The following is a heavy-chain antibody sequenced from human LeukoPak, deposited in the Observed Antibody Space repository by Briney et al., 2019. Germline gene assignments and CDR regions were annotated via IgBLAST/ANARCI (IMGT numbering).Heavy chain of an antibody. Sequence: GGSLRLSCAASGFTVSSTYMSWVRRAPGKGLEWVSVLYAGGSTYYADSVKGRFTLSRDNSKNTLYLQMNSLRAEDTAVYYCVRERYDFWSGTSDYWGQGTLLTVSS. J-gene: IGHJ4*02. CDR2: LYAGGST. V-gene: IGHV3-66*01. CDR1: GFTVSSTY. CDR3: VRERYDFWSGTSDY. D-gene: IGHD3-3*01.